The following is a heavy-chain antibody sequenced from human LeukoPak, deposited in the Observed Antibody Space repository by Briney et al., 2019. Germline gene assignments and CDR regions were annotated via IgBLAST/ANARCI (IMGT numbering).Heavy chain of an antibody. CDR1: GYTFTSYG. V-gene: IGHV1-18*01. CDR3: ARDQVGLYYYYGMDV. D-gene: IGHD1-26*01. Sequence: ASVKVSCKASGYTFTSYGISWVRQAPGQGLEWMGWISAYNGNTNYAQKLQGRVTMTTDTSTSTAYMELRSLRSDDTAVYYCARDQVGLYYYYGMDVWGQGTTVTVSS. J-gene: IGHJ6*02. CDR2: ISAYNGNT.